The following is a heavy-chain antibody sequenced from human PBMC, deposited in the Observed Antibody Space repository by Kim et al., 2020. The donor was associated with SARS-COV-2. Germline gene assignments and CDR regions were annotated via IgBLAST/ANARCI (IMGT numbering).Heavy chain of an antibody. Sequence: SVKVSCKASGGTFSSFAISWVRQAPGQGLEWMGGIIPIFGSPNYAQRFQGRLTITADESTSTAYMELSSLRSEDTAIYYCARAQYPRFRMDVWGQGTTVTVSS. J-gene: IGHJ6*02. V-gene: IGHV1-69*13. CDR1: GGTFSSFA. D-gene: IGHD2-2*01. CDR2: IIPIFGSP. CDR3: ARAQYPRFRMDV.